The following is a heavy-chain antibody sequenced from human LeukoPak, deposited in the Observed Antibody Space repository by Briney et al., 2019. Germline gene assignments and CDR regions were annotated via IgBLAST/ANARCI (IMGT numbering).Heavy chain of an antibody. CDR3: AKDDGSWYYFDY. D-gene: IGHD6-13*01. CDR1: GFTFSSYG. J-gene: IGHJ4*02. Sequence: PGGSLRLSXAASGFTFSSYGMHWVRQAPGKGLEWVAFIRYDGSNKYYADPVKGRFTISRDNSKNTLHLQMNSLRGEDTAVYYCAKDDGSWYYFDYWGQGTLVTVSS. CDR2: IRYDGSNK. V-gene: IGHV3-30*02.